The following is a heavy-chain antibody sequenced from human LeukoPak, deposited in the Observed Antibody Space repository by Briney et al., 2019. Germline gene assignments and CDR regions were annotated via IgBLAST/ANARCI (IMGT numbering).Heavy chain of an antibody. CDR3: ARGRDSSSWTGYFDY. J-gene: IGHJ4*02. CDR2: IIPILGIA. Sequence: EASVKVSCKASGGTFSSYAISWVRQAPGQGLEWMGRIIPILGIANYAQKFQGRVTITADKSTSTAYMELSSPRSEDTAVYYCARGRDSSSWTGYFDYWGQGTLVTVSS. CDR1: GGTFSSYA. D-gene: IGHD6-13*01. V-gene: IGHV1-69*04.